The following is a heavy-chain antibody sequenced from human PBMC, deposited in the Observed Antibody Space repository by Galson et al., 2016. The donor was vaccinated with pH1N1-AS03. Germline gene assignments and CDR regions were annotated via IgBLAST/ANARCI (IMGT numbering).Heavy chain of an antibody. D-gene: IGHD3-10*01. CDR3: ARSTSGRLCDD. J-gene: IGHJ4*02. CDR1: GFTFSDYW. V-gene: IGHV3-7*03. Sequence: SLRLSCAVSGFTFSDYWMTWVRQAPGKGLEWLANIDQGGSVQRYVDSVKGRFTISRDNAKNSLFLQMNSLRAEDTVVYYCARSTSGRLCDDWGRGTLVTVSS. CDR2: IDQGGSVQ.